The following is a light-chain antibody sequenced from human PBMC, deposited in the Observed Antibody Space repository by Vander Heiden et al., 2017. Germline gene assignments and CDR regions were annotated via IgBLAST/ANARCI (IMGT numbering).Light chain of an antibody. Sequence: EIVMTQSPATLYVSSGERVTLSCGATQSVNSNLAWYQQKRGQAPRLLIYSASTRASGIPARFSGSGSGTEFTLTISSLQSEDFAIYYGQQYHDWPSTWTFGQGTRVEIK. CDR3: QQYHDWPSTWT. V-gene: IGKV3-15*01. CDR1: QSVNSN. J-gene: IGKJ1*01. CDR2: SAS.